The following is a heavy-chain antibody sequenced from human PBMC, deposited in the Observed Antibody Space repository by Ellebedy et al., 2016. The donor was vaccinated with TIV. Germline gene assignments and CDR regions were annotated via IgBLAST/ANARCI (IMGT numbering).Heavy chain of an antibody. CDR3: ARVSNLKGADY. V-gene: IGHV4-59*12. CDR2: IYYSGSP. CDR1: GGSISSYY. Sequence: MPSETLSLTCIVSGGSISSYYWSWIRQPPGKGLEWIGYIYYSGSPNYNPSLKTRVTLTVDTSKNQFSLKLTSVPAADTAVYYFARVSNLKGADYWGQGTLVTVSS. D-gene: IGHD3-16*01. J-gene: IGHJ4*02.